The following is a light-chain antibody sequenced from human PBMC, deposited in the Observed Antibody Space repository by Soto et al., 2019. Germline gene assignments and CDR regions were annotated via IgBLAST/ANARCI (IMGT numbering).Light chain of an antibody. CDR3: QVWDTVTDHPV. Sequence: SYELTQPPSVSVAPGQTATITCGGNNIATKRVHWYQQRPGQAPVLVVYDNSDRPSGFPERFSGSNSGSTATLTVSRVEAGDEADYYCQVWDTVTDHPVFGGGTQLTVL. V-gene: IGLV3-21*02. CDR2: DNS. J-gene: IGLJ7*01. CDR1: NIATKR.